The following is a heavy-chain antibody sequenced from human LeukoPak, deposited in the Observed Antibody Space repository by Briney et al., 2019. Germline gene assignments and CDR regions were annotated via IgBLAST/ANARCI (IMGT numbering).Heavy chain of an antibody. CDR3: ARADREWLVLDAFDI. CDR1: GGSISSSSYY. V-gene: IGHV4-39*07. Sequence: SETLSLTCTVSGGSISSSSYYWGWIRQPPGKGLEWIGSIYYSGSTYYNPSLKSRVTISVDTSKNQFSLKLSSVTAADTAVYYCARADREWLVLDAFDIWGQGTMVTVSS. D-gene: IGHD6-19*01. CDR2: IYYSGST. J-gene: IGHJ3*02.